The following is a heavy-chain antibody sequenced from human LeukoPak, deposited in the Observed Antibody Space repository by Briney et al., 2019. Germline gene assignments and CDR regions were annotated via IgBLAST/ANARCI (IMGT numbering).Heavy chain of an antibody. CDR2: IRSKANNYAT. J-gene: IGHJ4*02. CDR1: GFTFSGSA. D-gene: IGHD4-17*01. Sequence: PGGSLRLSCAASGFTFSGSAMHWVRQASGQGLEWVGRIRSKANNYATAYAASVKGRFTISRDDSKNTAYLQMNSLKTGDTAVYFCSSGLSVLRSNNTPVDYWGQGTLVTVSS. CDR3: SSGLSVLRSNNTPVDY. V-gene: IGHV3-73*01.